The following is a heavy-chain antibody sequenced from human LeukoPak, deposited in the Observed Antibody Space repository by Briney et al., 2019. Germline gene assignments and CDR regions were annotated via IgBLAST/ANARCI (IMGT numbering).Heavy chain of an antibody. J-gene: IGHJ4*02. CDR1: GFTLRRYS. V-gene: IGHV3-21*01. Sequence: GGSLRLSCSAWGFTLRRYSMKGVREARGKGREGVASIIHSGYDISYAAYVKGRFTISRDNATYSLSLQLNNLLADDTAVYYCSTHLACGSTTCPSFDGWGQGTLVTVSS. D-gene: IGHD2-2*01. CDR3: STHLACGSTTCPSFDG. CDR2: IIHSGYDI.